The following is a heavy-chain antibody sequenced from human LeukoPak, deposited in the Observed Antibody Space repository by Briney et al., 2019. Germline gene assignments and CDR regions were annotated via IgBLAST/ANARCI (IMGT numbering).Heavy chain of an antibody. CDR3: ARHLGDFWSGSNWFDP. CDR2: VYYSGST. Sequence: KPSQTLSLTCTVSGGSISSGDYYWSWIRQPPGKGLEWIGYVYYSGSTTYNPSLESRVTISVDTSKNQFSLKLSSVTAADTAVYYCARHLGDFWSGSNWFDPWGQGTLVTVSS. V-gene: IGHV4-30-2*03. J-gene: IGHJ5*02. D-gene: IGHD3-3*01. CDR1: GGSISSGDYY.